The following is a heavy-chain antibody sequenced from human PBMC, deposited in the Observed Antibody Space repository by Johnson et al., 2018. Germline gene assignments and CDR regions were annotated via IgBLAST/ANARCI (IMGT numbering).Heavy chain of an antibody. CDR1: GGSITSNNW. V-gene: IGHV4-4*02. D-gene: IGHD1-1*01. Sequence: QVQLQESGPGLVKPSGTLSLTCAVSGGSITSNNWWSWVRQPPGRGLEWIGEIHHSGSTNYNPSLKSRVTISVDNSKNQLSLKLSSVTAADTAVYYCARCEYRASGTYYDYYYMDGWGEGTTVTVSS. CDR3: ARCEYRASGTYYDYYYMDG. J-gene: IGHJ6*03. CDR2: IHHSGST.